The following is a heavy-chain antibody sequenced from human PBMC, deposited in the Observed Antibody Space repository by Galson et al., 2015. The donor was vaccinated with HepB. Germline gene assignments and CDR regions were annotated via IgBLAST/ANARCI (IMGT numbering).Heavy chain of an antibody. CDR3: ATEGSGWDAFDI. CDR1: RYTLTELS. J-gene: IGHJ3*02. D-gene: IGHD6-19*01. CDR2: FDPEDGET. V-gene: IGHV1-24*01. Sequence: SVKASCKVSRYTLTELSMHWVRQAPGKGLEWMGGFDPEDGETIYAQKFQGRVTMTEDTSTDTAYMELSSLRSEDTAVYYCATEGSGWDAFDIWGQGTMVTVSS.